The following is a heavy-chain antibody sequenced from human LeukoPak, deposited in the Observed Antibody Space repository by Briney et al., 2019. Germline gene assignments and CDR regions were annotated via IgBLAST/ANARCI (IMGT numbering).Heavy chain of an antibody. D-gene: IGHD3-22*01. CDR1: GLTLSNAW. V-gene: IGHV3-15*01. Sequence: GGSLRLSCAASGLTLSNAWMTWIRQAPGKGLEWVGRIKSKTNGGTTDYAAPVKGRFTISRDDSKNTLFLQMNSLKTEGTAVYCCNTWTRDSSGYFSDYWGQGTLVTVSS. J-gene: IGHJ4*02. CDR2: IKSKTNGGTT. CDR3: NTWTRDSSGYFSDY.